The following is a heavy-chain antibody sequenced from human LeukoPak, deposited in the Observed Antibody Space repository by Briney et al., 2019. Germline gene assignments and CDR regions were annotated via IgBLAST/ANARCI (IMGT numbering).Heavy chain of an antibody. CDR3: ARFVYAIWDNWFDP. CDR2: IYYSGST. CDR1: GVSISSYY. J-gene: IGHJ5*02. Sequence: SETLSLTCTVSGVSISSYYWSWIRQPPGKGLEWIGYIYYSGSTNYNSSLKSRVTISVDTSKNQFSLKLSSVTAADTAVYYCARFVYAIWDNWFDPWGQGTLVTVSS. V-gene: IGHV4-59*12. D-gene: IGHD2-8*01.